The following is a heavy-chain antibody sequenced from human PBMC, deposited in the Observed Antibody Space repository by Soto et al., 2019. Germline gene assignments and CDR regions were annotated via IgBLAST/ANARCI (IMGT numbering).Heavy chain of an antibody. CDR1: GFTFTSYW. CDR3: ASPRGGFYYYGLDV. D-gene: IGHD3-10*01. Sequence: EVQLVESGGGLVQPGGSLRLSCAASGFTFTSYWMSWVRQAPGQGLEWVANIKQDGSEKYFVDSVKGRFTISRDNAKNSLYLQMNSLRAEDTAVYYCASPRGGFYYYGLDVWGQGTTVTVSS. V-gene: IGHV3-7*01. CDR2: IKQDGSEK. J-gene: IGHJ6*02.